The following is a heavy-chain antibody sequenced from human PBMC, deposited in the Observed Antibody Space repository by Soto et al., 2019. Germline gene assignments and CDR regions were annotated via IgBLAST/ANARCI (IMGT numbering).Heavy chain of an antibody. D-gene: IGHD3-9*01. CDR1: RFSNSW. J-gene: IGHJ3*02. CDR2: INTHGDKA. V-gene: IGHV3-74*01. Sequence: GSLRLSCAASRFSNSWLHWGRQFPGKGRVWVSRINTHGDKADYADFVKGRFTMSRDYATDTVYLQMNNLRVEDTAVYYCVRGPGAYVYFGFDIWGQGTRATVS. CDR3: VRGPGAYVYFGFDI.